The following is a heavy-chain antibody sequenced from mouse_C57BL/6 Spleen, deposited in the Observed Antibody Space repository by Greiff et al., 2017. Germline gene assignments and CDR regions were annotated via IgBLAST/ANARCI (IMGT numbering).Heavy chain of an antibody. CDR3: AIDGSDYPAWFAY. Sequence: QVQLQQPGAELVKPGASVKVSCKASGYTFTSYWMHWVKQRPGQGLEWIGRIHPSDSDTNYTQKFKCKATVTVDKSSSTAYMPLSSLTSEDSAVYYCAIDGSDYPAWFAYWGHGTLVTVSA. V-gene: IGHV1-74*01. J-gene: IGHJ3*01. D-gene: IGHD1-1*01. CDR1: GYTFTSYW. CDR2: IHPSDSDT.